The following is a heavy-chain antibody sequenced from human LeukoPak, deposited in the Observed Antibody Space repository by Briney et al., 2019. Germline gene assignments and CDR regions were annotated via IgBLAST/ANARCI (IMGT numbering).Heavy chain of an antibody. CDR1: GFTFSSYA. J-gene: IGHJ4*02. V-gene: IGHV3-23*01. CDR2: ISGSGGST. CDR3: AKVILSSGWYDVY. D-gene: IGHD6-19*01. Sequence: PGGSLRLSCAASGFTFSSYAMSWVRQAPGKGLEWVSAISGSGGSTYYADSVKGRFTISRDDSKNTLYLQMNSLRAEDTAVYYCAKVILSSGWYDVYWGQGTLVTVSS.